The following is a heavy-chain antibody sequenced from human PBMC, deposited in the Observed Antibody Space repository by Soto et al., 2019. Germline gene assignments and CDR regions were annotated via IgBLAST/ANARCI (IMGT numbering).Heavy chain of an antibody. CDR3: ARQRTTVVTQAYFDH. J-gene: IGHJ4*02. V-gene: IGHV4-39*01. Sequence: PSETLSLTCIVSGESISSSSYYWGWIRQPPGKGLEWIGSIYYSGRTYYNPSFKSRVTISIDMSKNQFSLKLSSVTATDTAVYYCARQRTTVVTQAYFDHWGQGALVTVPQ. D-gene: IGHD2-21*02. CDR1: GESISSSSYY. CDR2: IYYSGRT.